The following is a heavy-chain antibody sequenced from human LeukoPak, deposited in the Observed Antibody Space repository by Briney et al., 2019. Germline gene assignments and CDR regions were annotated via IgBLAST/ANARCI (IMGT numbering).Heavy chain of an antibody. V-gene: IGHV4-34*01. CDR3: ARVPRITIFGVVTRQYYYMDV. J-gene: IGHJ6*03. Sequence: KSSETLSLTCAVYGGSFSGYYWSWIRQPPGKGLEWIGEINHSGSTNYNPSLKSRVTISVDTSKNQFSLKLSSVTAADTAVYYCARVPRITIFGVVTRQYYYMDVWGKGTTVTVSS. CDR1: GGSFSGYY. CDR2: INHSGST. D-gene: IGHD3-3*01.